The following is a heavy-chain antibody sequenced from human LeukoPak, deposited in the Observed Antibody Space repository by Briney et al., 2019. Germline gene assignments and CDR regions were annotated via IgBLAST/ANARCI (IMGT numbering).Heavy chain of an antibody. CDR1: GGSISSYY. CDR3: ARPMLIDGVWDV. Sequence: PSETLSLTCTVSGGSISSYYWSWIRQPPGKGLEWIGYIYYSGSTNYNPSLKSRVTISVDTSKNQFSLKLSSVTAADTAVYYCARPMLIDGVWDVWGQGTTVTVSS. V-gene: IGHV4-59*08. J-gene: IGHJ6*02. D-gene: IGHD3-10*02. CDR2: IYYSGST.